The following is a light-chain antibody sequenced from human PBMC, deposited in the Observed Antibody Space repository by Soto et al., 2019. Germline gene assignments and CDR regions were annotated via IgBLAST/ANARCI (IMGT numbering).Light chain of an antibody. CDR2: GAS. Sequence: EIVMTQSPATLSVSPGERVTLSCRASQSVSSRLAWYQHIPGQAPRLLIYGASTRASGIPARFSGSGSGTEFTLTISSLQSEYFALYYCQQYNSWPPYTFGQGTKLEIK. CDR3: QQYNSWPPYT. CDR1: QSVSSR. V-gene: IGKV3-15*01. J-gene: IGKJ2*01.